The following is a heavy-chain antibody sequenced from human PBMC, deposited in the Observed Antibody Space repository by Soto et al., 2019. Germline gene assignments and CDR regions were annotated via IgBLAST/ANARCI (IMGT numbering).Heavy chain of an antibody. CDR2: INSDGSST. J-gene: IGHJ3*02. Sequence: PGGSLRLSCAASGFTFSSYWMHWVRQAPGKGLVWVSRINSDGSSTSYADSVKGRFTISRDNAKNTLYLQMNSLRAEDTAVYYCARDKGVTIFGVVTDDAFDIWGQGTMVTVSS. D-gene: IGHD3-3*01. V-gene: IGHV3-74*01. CDR1: GFTFSSYW. CDR3: ARDKGVTIFGVVTDDAFDI.